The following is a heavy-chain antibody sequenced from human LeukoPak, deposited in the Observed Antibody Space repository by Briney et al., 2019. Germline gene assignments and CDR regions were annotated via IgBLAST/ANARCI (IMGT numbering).Heavy chain of an antibody. CDR2: IKSDGSN. CDR1: GFTFSSYW. D-gene: IGHD2-15*01. V-gene: IGHV3-74*01. Sequence: PGGSLRLSCEASGFTFSSYWMHWVRQAPGKGLVWVSRIKSDGSNYYADSVKGRFTISRDNAKNSLYLQMNSLRAEDTALYYCARDSTDRGSDCWGQGTLVTVSS. CDR3: ARDSTDRGSDC. J-gene: IGHJ4*02.